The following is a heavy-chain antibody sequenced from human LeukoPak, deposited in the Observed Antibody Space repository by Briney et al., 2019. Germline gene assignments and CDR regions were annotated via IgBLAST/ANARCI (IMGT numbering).Heavy chain of an antibody. CDR1: GYTFTSYG. J-gene: IGHJ3*02. D-gene: IGHD1-26*01. CDR3: ARVVLAGATSDAFDI. Sequence: ASVKVSCKAPGYTFTSYGISWVRQAPGQGLEWMGWISAYNGNTNYAQKLQGRVTMTTDTSTSTAYMELRSLRSDDTAMYYCARVVLAGATSDAFDIWGQGTMVTVSS. V-gene: IGHV1-18*01. CDR2: ISAYNGNT.